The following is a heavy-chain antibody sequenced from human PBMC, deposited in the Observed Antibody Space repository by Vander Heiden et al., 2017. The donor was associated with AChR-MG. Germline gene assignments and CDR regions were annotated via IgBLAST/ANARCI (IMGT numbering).Heavy chain of an antibody. Sequence: QVQLVQSGAAVQTPGAFVKVSCKASGYTFTSYGISWVRQARGQGLEWMGGISAYNGSTNYAQKLESRVTMTTDASTSTAYMELMSLRADDTAVYYCARTPPMFGMATTWPDYWGQGTRVTVSS. CDR1: GYTFTSYG. D-gene: IGHD3-10*02. CDR2: ISAYNGST. V-gene: IGHV1-18*01. J-gene: IGHJ4*02. CDR3: ARTPPMFGMATTWPDY.